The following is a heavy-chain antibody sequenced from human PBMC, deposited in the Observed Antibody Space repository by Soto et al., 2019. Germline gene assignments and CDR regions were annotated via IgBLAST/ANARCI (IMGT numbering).Heavy chain of an antibody. CDR3: ARRRGIVGTIYCYYYMDV. CDR1: GFTVSSNF. J-gene: IGHJ6*03. CDR2: IYSGGNT. V-gene: IGHV3-53*04. D-gene: IGHD5-12*01. Sequence: EVQLVESGGGLVQPGGSLRLSCAASGFTVSSNFMSWVRQAPGKGLEWVSVIYSGGNTYYADSVKGRFTISRHSSNNTLYHQMNSLRDEDMAVYDWARRRGIVGTIYCYYYMDVWGQGTTVHVFS.